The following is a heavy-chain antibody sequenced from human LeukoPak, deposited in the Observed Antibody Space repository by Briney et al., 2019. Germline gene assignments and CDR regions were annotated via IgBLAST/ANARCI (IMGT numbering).Heavy chain of an antibody. J-gene: IGHJ4*02. CDR3: ARDGVFRSSAPDY. CDR1: GFTFSSYV. CDR2: IKQDGSEK. V-gene: IGHV3-7*01. Sequence: PGGSLRLSCAASGFTFSSYVMHWVRQAPGKGLEGVANIKQDGSEKYYVDSVKGRFTISRDNAKNSLYLQMNSLRAEDTAVYYCARDGVFRSSAPDYWGQGTLVTVSS. D-gene: IGHD6-6*01.